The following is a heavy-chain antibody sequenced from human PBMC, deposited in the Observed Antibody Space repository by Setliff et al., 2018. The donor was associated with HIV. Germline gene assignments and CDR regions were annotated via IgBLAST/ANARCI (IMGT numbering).Heavy chain of an antibody. V-gene: IGHV3-7*01. Sequence: ARSLRLSCAASGFTFSSYWMSWVRQAPGKGLEWVANIKQDGSEKYYVDSVTGRFTISRDNAKNSLYLQMNSLRAEDTAVYYCEREWKGGYDYWGQGTLVTVSS. CDR1: GFTFSSYW. D-gene: IGHD5-12*01. J-gene: IGHJ4*02. CDR2: IKQDGSEK. CDR3: EREWKGGYDY.